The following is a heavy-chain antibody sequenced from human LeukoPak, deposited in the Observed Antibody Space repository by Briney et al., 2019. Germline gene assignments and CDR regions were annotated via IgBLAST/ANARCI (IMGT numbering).Heavy chain of an antibody. CDR2: ISGDGSER. CDR1: GFTFSSYE. CDR3: GRDPDS. Sequence: GGSLRLSCAASGFTFSSYEMNWVRQAPGKGLEGVAGISGDGSERDYVDSVRGRFTISRDNAKNSLYLQMSSLTAEDTAVYYCGRDPDSWGQGTVVTVSS. V-gene: IGHV3-7*04. J-gene: IGHJ5*01.